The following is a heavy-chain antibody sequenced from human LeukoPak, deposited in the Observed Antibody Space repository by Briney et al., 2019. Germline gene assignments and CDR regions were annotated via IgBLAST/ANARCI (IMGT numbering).Heavy chain of an antibody. Sequence: ASVKVSCKASGYTFTSYGISWVRQAPGQGLEWMGWISAYKDKTNYAQKLQGRVTMTTDKSTSTAYMELRSLRPDDTAVYYCVRDREESIAVAGTSDYWGQGTLVTVSP. V-gene: IGHV1-18*01. CDR2: ISAYKDKT. D-gene: IGHD6-19*01. CDR1: GYTFTSYG. CDR3: VRDREESIAVAGTSDY. J-gene: IGHJ4*02.